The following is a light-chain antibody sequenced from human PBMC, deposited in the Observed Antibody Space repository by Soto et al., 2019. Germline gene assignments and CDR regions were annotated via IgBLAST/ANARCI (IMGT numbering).Light chain of an antibody. J-gene: IGKJ4*01. V-gene: IGKV3-15*01. CDR3: QPYNNRDQLA. CDR2: AAS. CDR1: HSVSSN. Sequence: EMVMTQSPATLSVSRGERYTLSCRALHSVSSNLGCYQQKPGVAPRLLIAAASTRAAGIPDRVSGSGSGTEFTLTISSLHSEDFAVYYCQPYNNRDQLAFGGGTKV.